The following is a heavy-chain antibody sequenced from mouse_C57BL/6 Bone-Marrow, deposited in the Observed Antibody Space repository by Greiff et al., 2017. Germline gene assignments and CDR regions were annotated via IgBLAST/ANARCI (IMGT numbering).Heavy chain of an antibody. V-gene: IGHV14-3*01. J-gene: IGHJ3*01. CDR3: ARGSRGAWFAY. D-gene: IGHD1-1*01. CDR2: IDHANGNT. CDR1: GFNIKNTY. Sequence: VQLQQSVAEHVRPGASVKLSCTASGFNIKNTYMHWVKQRPETSLEWIGRIDHANGNTKYAPKFQGQVTLNVDTSSNTAYLQLSSLTSVDTAIYYCARGSRGAWFAYGGQGTLVTVSA.